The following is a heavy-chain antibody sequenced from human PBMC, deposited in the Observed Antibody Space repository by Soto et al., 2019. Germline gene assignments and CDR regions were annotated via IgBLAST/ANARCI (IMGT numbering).Heavy chain of an antibody. CDR2: IYYSGST. CDR3: ARRRDYYYYYMDV. D-gene: IGHD2-21*01. CDR1: GGSISSGGYY. Sequence: QVQLQESGPGLVKPSQTLSLTCTVSGGSISSGGYYWSWIRQHPGKGLEWIGYIYYSGSTYYNPYLKSRVTISVDTSKNQFSLKLSSVTAADTAVYYCARRRDYYYYYMDVWGKGTTVTVSS. J-gene: IGHJ6*03. V-gene: IGHV4-31*03.